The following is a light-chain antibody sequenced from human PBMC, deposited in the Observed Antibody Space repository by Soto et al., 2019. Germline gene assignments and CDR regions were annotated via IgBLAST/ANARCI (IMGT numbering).Light chain of an antibody. CDR3: HQYTNCPLIT. Sequence: SQSPAAVSVTPRERVTLSCRASQSVDINLAWYQQKPGQAPRLLIYGASTRATDMSGTFSGRGSGTEFTLTISNVRPADFAVYDCHQYTNCPLITVGQGTRL. J-gene: IGKJ5*01. V-gene: IGKV3-15*01. CDR1: QSVDIN. CDR2: GAS.